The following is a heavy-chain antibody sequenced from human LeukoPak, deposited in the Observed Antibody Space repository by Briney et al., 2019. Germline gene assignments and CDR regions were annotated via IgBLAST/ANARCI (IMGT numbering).Heavy chain of an antibody. J-gene: IGHJ3*02. CDR3: VRSGYCYGGTCHSGAFDI. CDR1: GYTFTGYY. Sequence: ASVKVSCKASGYTFTGYYMHWVRQAPGQGLEWMGWINPNSGGTNYAQKFQGRVTMTRDTSISTAYMELRSLRSDDTAVCYCVRSGYCYGGTCHSGAFDIWGQGTVVTVSS. CDR2: INPNSGGT. V-gene: IGHV1-2*02. D-gene: IGHD2-15*01.